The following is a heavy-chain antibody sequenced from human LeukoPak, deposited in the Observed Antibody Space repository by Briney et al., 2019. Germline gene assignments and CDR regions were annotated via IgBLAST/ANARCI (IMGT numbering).Heavy chain of an antibody. Sequence: RASVKVSCKTSGYTFTGYYMHWVRQAPGQGLEWMGCINPDSGATNYAQRFQGRVTMTRDTSIRTAYMELRSLRSDDTALYYCARSGLPKNIQWLEPHFWGQGTLVTVSS. V-gene: IGHV1-2*02. CDR2: INPDSGAT. CDR3: ARSGLPKNIQWLEPHF. D-gene: IGHD6-19*01. CDR1: GYTFTGYY. J-gene: IGHJ4*02.